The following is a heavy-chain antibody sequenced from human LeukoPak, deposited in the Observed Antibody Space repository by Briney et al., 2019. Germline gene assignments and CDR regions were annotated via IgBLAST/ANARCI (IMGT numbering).Heavy chain of an antibody. Sequence: EASVKVSCKASGYTFTSYYMHWVRQAPGQGLEWMGIINPSGGSTSYAQKFQGRVTMTRDTSTSTVYMELSSLRSEDTAVYYCASLGYCSSTSCYGAFDIWGQGTMVTVSS. CDR3: ASLGYCSSTSCYGAFDI. CDR2: INPSGGST. J-gene: IGHJ3*02. D-gene: IGHD2-2*01. V-gene: IGHV1-46*01. CDR1: GYTFTSYY.